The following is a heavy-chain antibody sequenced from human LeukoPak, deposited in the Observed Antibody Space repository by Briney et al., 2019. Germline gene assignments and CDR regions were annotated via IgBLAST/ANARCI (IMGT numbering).Heavy chain of an antibody. Sequence: SETLSLTCTVSGGSISSGDYYWSWIRQPPGKGLEWIGYIYYSGSTYYNPSLKGRVTISVDTSKNQFSLKLSSVTAADTAVYYCARGAYGSGSYSLDAFDIWGQGTMVTVSS. J-gene: IGHJ3*02. CDR3: ARGAYGSGSYSLDAFDI. D-gene: IGHD3-10*01. CDR2: IYYSGST. CDR1: GGSISSGDYY. V-gene: IGHV4-30-4*01.